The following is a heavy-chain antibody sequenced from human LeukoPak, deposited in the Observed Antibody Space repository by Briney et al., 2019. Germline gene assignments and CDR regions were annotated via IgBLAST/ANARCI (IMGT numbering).Heavy chain of an antibody. CDR3: ARGIGKGTRLYYYYYMDV. CDR2: IIPIFGTA. CDR1: GGTFSSYA. D-gene: IGHD1-1*01. Sequence: SVKVPCKASGGTFSSYAISWVRQAPGQGLEWMGGIIPIFGTANYAQKFQGRVTITTDESTSTAYMELNSLRSEDTAVYYCARGIGKGTRLYYYYYMDVWGKGTTVTVSS. V-gene: IGHV1-69*05. J-gene: IGHJ6*03.